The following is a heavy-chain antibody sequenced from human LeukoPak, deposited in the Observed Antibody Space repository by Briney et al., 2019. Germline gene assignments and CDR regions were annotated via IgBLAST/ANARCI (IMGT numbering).Heavy chain of an antibody. V-gene: IGHV3-21*01. Sequence: KPGGSLRLSCAASGFTFSSYSMNWVRQAPGKGLEWVSSISSSSSYIYYADSVKGRFTISRDNAKNSLYLQMNSLRAEDTAVYYCAGDVTPYYYGMDVWGQGTTVTVSS. CDR2: ISSSSSYI. CDR1: GFTFSSYS. J-gene: IGHJ6*02. CDR3: AGDVTPYYYGMDV. D-gene: IGHD5-18*01.